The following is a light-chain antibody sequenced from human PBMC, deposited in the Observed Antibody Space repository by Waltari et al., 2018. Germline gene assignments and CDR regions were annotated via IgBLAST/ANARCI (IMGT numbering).Light chain of an antibody. Sequence: SSELTQDPAVSVALGQTVRITCQGASPTTSYASSYQKKSGQAPILVLFGKNKRPSGIPDRFSGYNSETTTSLTITGAQAEDEADYYCSSRDSSASHVLFAGGTKLTVL. J-gene: IGLJ2*01. CDR2: GKN. CDR3: SSRDSSASHVL. CDR1: SPTTSY. V-gene: IGLV3-19*01.